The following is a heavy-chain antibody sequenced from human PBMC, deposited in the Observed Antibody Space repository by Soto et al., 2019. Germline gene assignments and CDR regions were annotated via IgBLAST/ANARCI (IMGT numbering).Heavy chain of an antibody. J-gene: IGHJ4*02. CDR3: ARDQGDYYDSSGYKTGTIDY. V-gene: IGHV4-30-4*01. CDR2: IYYSGTT. D-gene: IGHD3-22*01. CDR1: GGSIINGAYY. Sequence: SETLSLTCTVSGGSIINGAYYWSWIRKPPGKGLEWIGYIYYSGTTYYNPSLKSRVTISVDTSKNQFSLKLSSVTAADTAVYYCARDQGDYYDSSGYKTGTIDYWGQGTLVTV.